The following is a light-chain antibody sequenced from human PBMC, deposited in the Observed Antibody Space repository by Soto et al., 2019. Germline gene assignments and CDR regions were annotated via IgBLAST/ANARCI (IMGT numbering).Light chain of an antibody. J-gene: IGKJ1*01. V-gene: IGKV3-15*01. Sequence: TLSVSPGDRATLSFRASESVTSSLAWYQQKPGQPPRLLIYAASTRATDVPARFSGGGSETEFTLTISSLQSEDFAVYFCQQYNIWPLWTFGQGTKVDIK. CDR1: ESVTSS. CDR3: QQYNIWPLWT. CDR2: AAS.